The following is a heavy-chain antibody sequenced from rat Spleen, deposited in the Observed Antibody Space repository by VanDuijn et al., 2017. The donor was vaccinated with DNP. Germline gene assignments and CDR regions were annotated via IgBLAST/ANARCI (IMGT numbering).Heavy chain of an antibody. V-gene: IGHV5-31*01. D-gene: IGHD1-4*01. CDR1: GFTFNDHW. Sequence: EVLLVESDGGLVQPGKSLKLSCVASGFTFNDHWMTWIRQGPGKGLEWVASISLAGASTYYPDSVKGRFTISRDNAKSTLYLQMNSLRSEDTATYFCVGRPPPTRGPFDYWGQGVMVTVSS. J-gene: IGHJ2*01. CDR3: VGRPPPTRGPFDY. CDR2: ISLAGAST.